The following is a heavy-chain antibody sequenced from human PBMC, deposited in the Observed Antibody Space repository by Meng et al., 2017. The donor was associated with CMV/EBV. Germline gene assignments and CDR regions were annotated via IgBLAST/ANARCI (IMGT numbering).Heavy chain of an antibody. CDR3: ARDGCSSTSCFYFDY. D-gene: IGHD2-2*01. Sequence: GESLKISCAASGFTFGSYAMHWVRQAPGKGLEWVAVISYDGSNKYYADSVKGRFTISRDNSKNTLYLQMNSLRAEDTAVYYCARDGCSSTSCFYFDYWGQGTLVTVSS. CDR2: ISYDGSNK. V-gene: IGHV3-30-3*01. J-gene: IGHJ4*02. CDR1: GFTFGSYA.